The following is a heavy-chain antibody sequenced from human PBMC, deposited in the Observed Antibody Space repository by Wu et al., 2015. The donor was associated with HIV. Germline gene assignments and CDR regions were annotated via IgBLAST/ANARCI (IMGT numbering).Heavy chain of an antibody. CDR1: GYIFTAYH. CDR3: ARGRRGYRYGYPGWYFDY. CDR2: INPNSGGT. Sequence: QVQLVQSGAEVRKPGASVKVSCQASGYIFTAYHIHWVRQAPGQGVEWMGWINPNSGGTNYAQKFQGRVTMTSDTSINTAYMDLSRLKNDDRAVYYCARGRRGYRYGYPGWYFDYWGRGALVIVSS. V-gene: IGHV1-2*02. D-gene: IGHD5-18*01. J-gene: IGHJ4*02.